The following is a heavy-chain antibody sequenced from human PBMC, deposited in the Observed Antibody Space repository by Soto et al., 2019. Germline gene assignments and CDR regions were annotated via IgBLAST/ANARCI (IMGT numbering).Heavy chain of an antibody. D-gene: IGHD3-10*01. V-gene: IGHV3-23*01. CDR3: AKYYYASGSNWFDP. CDR2: ISGSDGRT. Sequence: GESLKISCAASGFTLGSHDMSWVRQAPGKGLEWVSSISGSDGRTYYAESVKGRFTISRDNSKNILYLEMRSLRDVDTAIYYCAKYYYASGSNWFDPWGRGTLVTVSS. CDR1: GFTLGSHD. J-gene: IGHJ5*02.